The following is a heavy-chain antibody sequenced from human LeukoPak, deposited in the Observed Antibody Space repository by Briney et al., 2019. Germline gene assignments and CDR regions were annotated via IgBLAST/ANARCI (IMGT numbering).Heavy chain of an antibody. CDR1: GYTFMYY. D-gene: IGHD1-26*01. J-gene: IGHJ5*02. V-gene: IGHV1-2*02. CDR3: ARDNSVGETAWWFDP. CDR2: INPNSGDT. Sequence: ASVKVSCKASGYTFMYYIHWVRQAPGQGLEWMGWINPNSGDTNYAQKFQGRVTMTRDTSISTAYMELSSLISDDTAVYYCARDNSVGETAWWFDPWGQGTLVTVSS.